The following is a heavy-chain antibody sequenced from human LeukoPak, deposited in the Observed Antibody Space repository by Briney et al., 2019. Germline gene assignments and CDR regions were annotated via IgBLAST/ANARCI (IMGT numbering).Heavy chain of an antibody. CDR3: ARDFYYYGSGSYSDY. D-gene: IGHD3-10*01. J-gene: IGHJ4*02. CDR2: MFHTGNS. CDR1: GYSINNGYY. V-gene: IGHV4-38-2*02. Sequence: SETLSLTCTVFGYSINNGYYWGWIRQAPGKGLEWIGSMFHTGNSYYNPSLKSRVTISVDTSKNQFSLKLSSVTAADTAVYYCARDFYYYGSGSYSDYWGQGILVTVSS.